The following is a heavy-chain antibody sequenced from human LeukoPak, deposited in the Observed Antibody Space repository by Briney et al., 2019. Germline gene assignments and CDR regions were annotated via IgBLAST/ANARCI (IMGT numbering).Heavy chain of an antibody. CDR1: GFTVSSNY. J-gene: IGHJ4*02. Sequence: PGGSLRLSCAASGFTVSSNYMSWVRQAPGKGLEWVSVIYSGGTTYYADSVKGRLTISRDNSKNTLYLQMNSLRAEDTAVYYCAAYYYDSSVSNYWGQGTLVTVSS. D-gene: IGHD3-22*01. CDR3: AAYYYDSSVSNY. V-gene: IGHV3-53*01. CDR2: IYSGGTT.